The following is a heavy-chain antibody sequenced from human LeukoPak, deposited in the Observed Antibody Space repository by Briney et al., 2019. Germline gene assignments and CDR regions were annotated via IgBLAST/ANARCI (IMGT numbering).Heavy chain of an antibody. CDR2: ISGRGDLT. J-gene: IGHJ4*02. V-gene: IGHV3-23*01. CDR3: AKDLTWIPPALATFDV. CDR1: GFDFSNYA. Sequence: PGGSLRLSCGASGFDFSNYAMSWVRQAPGKGLQWVSSISGRGDLTHYADSVKGRFTISRDNSKNMVFLQMSSLRAEDTAVYYCAKDLTWIPPALATFDVRGQGTLVTVSS. D-gene: IGHD4/OR15-4a*01.